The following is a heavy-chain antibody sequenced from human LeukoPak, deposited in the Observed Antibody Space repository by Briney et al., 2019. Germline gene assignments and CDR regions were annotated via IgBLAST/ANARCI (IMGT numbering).Heavy chain of an antibody. J-gene: IGHJ2*01. CDR2: IKQEGREK. CDR3: ARIYCGGDCYSGSNWYFDL. D-gene: IGHD2-21*02. V-gene: IGHV3-7*01. Sequence: GGSLRLSCAASGFTLSSYWMSWVRQAPGRGREWVANIKQEGREKFYVDSVKGRFTISRDNAKNSLYLQMNSLRAEDTAVYYCARIYCGGDCYSGSNWYFDLWGRGTLVTLSS. CDR1: GFTLSSYW.